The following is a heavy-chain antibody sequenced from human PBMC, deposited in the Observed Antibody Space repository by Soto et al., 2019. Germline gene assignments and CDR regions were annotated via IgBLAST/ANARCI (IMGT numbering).Heavy chain of an antibody. CDR3: ARNGVGYYYGMDV. CDR1: GFTFSSYG. Sequence: PGGSLRLSCAASGFTFSSYGMHWVRQAPGKGLEWVAVISYDGSNKYYADSVKGRFTISRDNSKNTLYLQMNSLRAEDTAVYYCARNGVGYYYGMDVWGQGTTVTVSS. V-gene: IGHV3-30*03. J-gene: IGHJ6*02. D-gene: IGHD1-1*01. CDR2: ISYDGSNK.